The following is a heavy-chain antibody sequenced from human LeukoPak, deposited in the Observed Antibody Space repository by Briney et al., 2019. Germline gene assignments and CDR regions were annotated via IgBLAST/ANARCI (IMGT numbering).Heavy chain of an antibody. Sequence: GGSLRLSCAASGFIFRNHAMNWVRQAPGQGLEWVSGVSASGGSTFNTDSVKGRFSISRDNSKNTLYLEMNSLRPEDTALYYCAKSLGIQGVIDYWGQGTLVTVSS. CDR2: VSASGGST. J-gene: IGHJ4*02. D-gene: IGHD3-10*01. CDR1: GFIFRNHA. CDR3: AKSLGIQGVIDY. V-gene: IGHV3-23*01.